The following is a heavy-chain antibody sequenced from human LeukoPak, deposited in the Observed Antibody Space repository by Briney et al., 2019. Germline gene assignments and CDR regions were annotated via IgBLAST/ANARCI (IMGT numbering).Heavy chain of an antibody. D-gene: IGHD3-16*01. CDR2: IYYSGST. V-gene: IGHV4-30-4*01. Sequence: PSETLSLTCTVSGGSISSGDYYWSWTPQPPGKGLEWIGYIYYSGSTYYHPSLKSRVTISVDTSKTQFSLKLSSVTAADTGVYYCASVPGSRGGGHWFDPWGQGTLVTVSS. CDR1: GGSISSGDYY. J-gene: IGHJ5*02. CDR3: ASVPGSRGGGHWFDP.